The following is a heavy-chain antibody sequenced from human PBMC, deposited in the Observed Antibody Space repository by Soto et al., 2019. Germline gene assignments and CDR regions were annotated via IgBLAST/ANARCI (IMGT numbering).Heavy chain of an antibody. CDR3: ARGPEGSGNYYPPYFDY. Sequence: QVQLVESGGGVVQPGRSLRLSCAASGFTFSSYAMHWVRQAPGKGQEWVAIISYDGSDRYYTDSVKGRFTISRDNSKNMVSLQMDSLRAEDTSVYYCARGPEGSGNYYPPYFDYWGQGTLVTVSS. CDR2: ISYDGSDR. CDR1: GFTFSSYA. V-gene: IGHV3-30-3*01. J-gene: IGHJ4*02. D-gene: IGHD3-10*01.